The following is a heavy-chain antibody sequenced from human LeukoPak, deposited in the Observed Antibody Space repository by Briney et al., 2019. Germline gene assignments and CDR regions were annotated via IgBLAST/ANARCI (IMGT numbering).Heavy chain of an antibody. CDR2: IYYSGST. V-gene: IGHV4-59*01. J-gene: IGHJ4*02. CDR3: ARSEDYYDSSGHAFDY. Sequence: SETLSLTCTVSGGSISYYFWSWIRQPPGKGLEWIGYIYYSGSTNYNPSLKSRVTISVDTSKNQFSLKLSSVTAADTAVYYCARSEDYYDSSGHAFDYWGQGTLVTVSS. CDR1: GGSISYYF. D-gene: IGHD3-22*01.